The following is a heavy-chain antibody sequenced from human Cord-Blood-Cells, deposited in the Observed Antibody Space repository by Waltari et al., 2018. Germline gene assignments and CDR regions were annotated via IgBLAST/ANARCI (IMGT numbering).Heavy chain of an antibody. D-gene: IGHD3-10*01. CDR3: ARDYYGSGSYLYYYYYGMDV. V-gene: IGHV3-33*01. Sequence: QVQLVESGGGVVKPGRSLRLSCAASGFTFSSYGMHWVRQAPGKGLEWVAVIWYDGSNKYYADSVKGRFTISRDNSKNTLYLQINSMRAEDTAVYYCARDYYGSGSYLYYYYYGMDVWGQGTTVTVSS. J-gene: IGHJ6*02. CDR1: GFTFSSYG. CDR2: IWYDGSNK.